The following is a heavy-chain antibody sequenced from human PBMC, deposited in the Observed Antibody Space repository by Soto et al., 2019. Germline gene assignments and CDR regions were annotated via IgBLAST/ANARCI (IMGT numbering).Heavy chain of an antibody. CDR1: GGTFSSYA. CDR2: IIPIFGTA. J-gene: IGHJ4*02. Sequence: SVKVSCKASGGTFSSYAISWVRQAPGQGLEWMGGIIPIFGTANYAQKLQGRVTMTTDTSTSTAYMELRSLRSDDTAVYYCARSRYSGRYYLYWGQGTPVTVS. CDR3: ARSRYSGRYYLY. D-gene: IGHD1-26*01. V-gene: IGHV1-69*05.